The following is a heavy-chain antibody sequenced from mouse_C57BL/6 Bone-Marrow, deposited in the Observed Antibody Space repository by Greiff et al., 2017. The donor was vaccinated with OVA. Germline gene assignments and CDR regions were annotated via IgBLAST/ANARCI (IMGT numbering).Heavy chain of an antibody. V-gene: IGHV5-6*01. CDR1: GFTFSSYG. CDR3: ASYYYGSSYY. Sequence: RRGDSGGDLLRPGGSRNLSCAASGFTFSSYGMPWFRQPPNRRLGWVATISSGGSYTYYPDSVKGRFTISRDNAKNTLYLQMSSLKSEDTAMYYCASYYYGSSYYWGQGTTLTVSS. D-gene: IGHD1-1*01. J-gene: IGHJ2*01. CDR2: ISSGGSYT.